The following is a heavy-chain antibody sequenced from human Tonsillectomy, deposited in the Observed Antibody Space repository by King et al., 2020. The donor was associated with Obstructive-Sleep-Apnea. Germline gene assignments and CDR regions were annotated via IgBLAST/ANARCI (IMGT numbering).Heavy chain of an antibody. V-gene: IGHV3-7*03. Sequence: VQLVESGGGLVQPGGSLRLSCAASGFTFSSYWMSWVRQAPGKGLEWVANIKQDGSEKYYVDSVKGRFTIARDNAKNSLYLHMNSLRAEDTAVYYCSRVGSGSYQDAFDIWGQGTMVTVSS. CDR2: IKQDGSEK. D-gene: IGHD1-26*01. CDR3: SRVGSGSYQDAFDI. CDR1: GFTFSSYW. J-gene: IGHJ3*02.